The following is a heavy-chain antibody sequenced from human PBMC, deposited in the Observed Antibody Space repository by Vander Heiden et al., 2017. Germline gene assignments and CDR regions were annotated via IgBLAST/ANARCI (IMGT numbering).Heavy chain of an antibody. CDR2: IIPIFGTA. CDR1: GGTFSSYA. CDR3: ASSGGVVVVVAATYPAY. D-gene: IGHD2-15*01. J-gene: IGHJ4*02. V-gene: IGHV1-69*01. Sequence: QVQLVQSGAEVKKPGSSVKVSCKASGGTFSSYAISWVGQAPGQGLDWMGGIIPIFGTANYAQKFQGRVTITADESTSTAYMELSSLRSEDTAVYYCASSGGVVVVVAATYPAYWGQGTLVTVSS.